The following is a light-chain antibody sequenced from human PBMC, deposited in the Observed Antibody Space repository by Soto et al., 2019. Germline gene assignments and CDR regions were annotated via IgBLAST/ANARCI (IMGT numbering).Light chain of an antibody. V-gene: IGKV3-20*01. CDR2: GAS. CDR3: HQYATDPLT. Sequence: EIVLTQSPGTLSLSPGDRATLSCRANQSVGRDYLAWFQHKGGQAPRLLVHGASNRATGIPDRFSGSGSGTYFTLIISTLEPEDFALYYCHQYATDPLTFGGGTKVEI. CDR1: QSVGRDY. J-gene: IGKJ4*01.